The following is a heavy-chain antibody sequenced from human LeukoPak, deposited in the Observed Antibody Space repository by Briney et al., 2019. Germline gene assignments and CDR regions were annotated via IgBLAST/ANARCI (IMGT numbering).Heavy chain of an antibody. J-gene: IGHJ4*02. V-gene: IGHV3-23*01. CDR1: GFTFSSFS. CDR2: ISSRGDNT. CDR3: DKGPHPDLSLAHNVEN. Sequence: PGGSLILSCAASGFTFSSFSMSWVRQAPGRGLEWVSSISSRGDNTYDADSVKGRFTISRDNSKNSLYLQMDSLRAEATDVDDCDKGPHPDLSLAHNVENWGQGTLVTVSS. D-gene: IGHD1-20*01.